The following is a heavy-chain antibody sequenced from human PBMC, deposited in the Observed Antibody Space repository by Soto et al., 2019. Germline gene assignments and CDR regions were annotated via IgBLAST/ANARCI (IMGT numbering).Heavy chain of an antibody. CDR2: IIPIFGTA. V-gene: IGHV1-69*13. D-gene: IGHD1-26*01. Sequence: SVKVSCKASGGTFSSYAISWVRQAPGQGLEWMGGIIPIFGTANYAQKFQGRVTITADESTSTAYMELSSLRSEDTAVYYCAREIVGATAGGMDVWGQGITVTVSS. CDR1: GGTFSSYA. CDR3: AREIVGATAGGMDV. J-gene: IGHJ6*02.